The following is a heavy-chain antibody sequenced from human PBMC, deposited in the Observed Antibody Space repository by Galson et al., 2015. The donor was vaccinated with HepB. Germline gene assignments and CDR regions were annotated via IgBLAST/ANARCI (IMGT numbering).Heavy chain of an antibody. D-gene: IGHD6-13*01. CDR2: ISGGGGTT. V-gene: IGHV3-23*01. CDR3: AKMGDVSSWAFDY. CDR1: GFTFSSYA. Sequence: SLRLSCAASGFTFSSYAMSWVRQAPGKGLEWVSAISGGGGTTYYADSVGGRFTISRDKSKNTLYVQMNSLRAEDTAVYYCAKMGDVSSWAFDYWGQGALVTVSS. J-gene: IGHJ4*02.